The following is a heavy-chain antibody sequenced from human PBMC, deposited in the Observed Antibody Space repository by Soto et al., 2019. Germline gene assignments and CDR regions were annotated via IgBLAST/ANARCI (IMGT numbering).Heavy chain of an antibody. CDR1: GDSVSSNSAA. CDR2: TFYRSRWST. D-gene: IGHD5-18*01. V-gene: IGHV6-1*01. J-gene: IGHJ4*02. CDR3: ARAVLSPTGYTYGRFDY. Sequence: PSQTLSLTCAISGDSVSSNSAAWNWIRQSPSRGLEWLGRTFYRSRWSTDYAVSVKSRITITPDTSKNQFSLQLNSVTPEDTAVYYCARAVLSPTGYTYGRFDYWGQGTLVTVSS.